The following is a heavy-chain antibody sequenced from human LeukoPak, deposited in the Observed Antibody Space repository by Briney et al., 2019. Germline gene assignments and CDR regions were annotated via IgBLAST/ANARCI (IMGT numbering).Heavy chain of an antibody. J-gene: IGHJ4*02. V-gene: IGHV3-7*01. CDR1: GFTFSHYY. CDR3: ARDRYYYDSSGYYIYFDY. CDR2: INQDGSER. Sequence: GGSLRLSCAVSGFTFSHYYMSWVRQAPGKGLEWVANINQDGSERYYVDSVKGRFTISRDNAKSSLYLQMNSLRAEDTAVYYCARDRYYYDSSGYYIYFDYWGQGTLVTVSS. D-gene: IGHD3-22*01.